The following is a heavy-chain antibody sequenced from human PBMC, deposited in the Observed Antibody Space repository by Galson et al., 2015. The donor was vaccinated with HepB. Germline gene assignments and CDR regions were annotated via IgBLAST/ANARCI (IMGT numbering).Heavy chain of an antibody. CDR1: GFTFSSYS. V-gene: IGHV3-21*04. Sequence: SLRLSCAASGFTFSSYSMNWVRQAPGKGLEWVSSISSSSSYIYYADSVKGRFTISRDNAKNSLFLQMNSLRFEDTAVYYCVGSGQLDFWGQGTLVTVSS. D-gene: IGHD3-10*01. CDR3: VGSGQLDF. CDR2: ISSSSSYI. J-gene: IGHJ4*02.